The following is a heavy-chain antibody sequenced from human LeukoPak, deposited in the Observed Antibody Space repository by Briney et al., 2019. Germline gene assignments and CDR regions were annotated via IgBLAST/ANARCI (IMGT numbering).Heavy chain of an antibody. J-gene: IGHJ4*02. Sequence: GRSLRLSCAASGFTFDEYGMHWVRQAPGKGLEWVSGISWNIGSIAYADSVKGRFTISRDNAKNSLYLQMNSLRAEDTALYYCAKSGGGHSRDFDYWGQGTLVTVSS. CDR3: AKSGGGHSRDFDY. CDR1: GFTFDEYG. V-gene: IGHV3-9*01. CDR2: ISWNIGSI. D-gene: IGHD4-23*01.